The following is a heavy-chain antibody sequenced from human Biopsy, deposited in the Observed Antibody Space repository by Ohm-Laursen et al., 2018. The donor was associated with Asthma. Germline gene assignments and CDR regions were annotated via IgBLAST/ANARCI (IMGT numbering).Heavy chain of an antibody. CDR1: GGSISSFY. V-gene: IGHV4-59*07. J-gene: IGHJ4*02. CDR3: VRAVRNEQWLAPFDY. Sequence: SDTLSLTCSVYGGSISSFYWSWTRQSPEKGLEWMGYVYWTGSTNYNPSLKSRITISVDTSKNRMFLELTSVTAADTAIYYCVRAVRNEQWLAPFDYWGQGKPVTVSS. CDR2: VYWTGST. D-gene: IGHD6-19*01.